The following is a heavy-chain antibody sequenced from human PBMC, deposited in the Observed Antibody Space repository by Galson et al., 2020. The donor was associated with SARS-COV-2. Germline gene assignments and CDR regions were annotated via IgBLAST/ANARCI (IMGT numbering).Heavy chain of an antibody. CDR2: IWYDGSNK. D-gene: IGHD1-26*01. V-gene: IGHV3-33*01. J-gene: IGHJ4*02. Sequence: GGSLRLSCTASGFTFSSYGMHWVRQAPGKGLEWVAVIWYDGSNKYYADSVKGRFTISRDNSKNTLYLQMNSLRAEDTAVYYCARDGIVGATGIDYWGQGTLVTVSS. CDR1: GFTFSSYG. CDR3: ARDGIVGATGIDY.